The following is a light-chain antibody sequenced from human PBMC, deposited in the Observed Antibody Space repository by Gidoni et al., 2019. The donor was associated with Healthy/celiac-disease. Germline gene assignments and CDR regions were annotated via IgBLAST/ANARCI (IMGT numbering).Light chain of an antibody. Sequence: QSALTQPASVSGSPGQSITISCTGTSRDVGGYNYVPWYQPHPGKAPKLMIYDVSNRPSGVSNRFSGSKSGNTASLTISGLQAEDEADYYCSSYTSSSPYVFGTGTKVTVL. J-gene: IGLJ1*01. V-gene: IGLV2-14*03. CDR1: SRDVGGYNY. CDR2: DVS. CDR3: SSYTSSSPYV.